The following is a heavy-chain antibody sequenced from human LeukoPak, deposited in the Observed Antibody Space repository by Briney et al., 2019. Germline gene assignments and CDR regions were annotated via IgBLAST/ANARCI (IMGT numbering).Heavy chain of an antibody. Sequence: EASVKVSCTASGGTFSSYAISWVRQAPGQGLEWMGRIIPILGIANYAQKFQGRVTITADKSTSTAYMELSSLRSEDTAVYYCASLASTVVPAAIDGWFDPWGQGTLVTVSS. D-gene: IGHD2-2*02. J-gene: IGHJ5*02. CDR2: IIPILGIA. V-gene: IGHV1-69*04. CDR1: GGTFSSYA. CDR3: ASLASTVVPAAIDGWFDP.